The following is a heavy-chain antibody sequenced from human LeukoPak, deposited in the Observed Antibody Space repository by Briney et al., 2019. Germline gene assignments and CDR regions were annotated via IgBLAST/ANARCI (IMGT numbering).Heavy chain of an antibody. CDR1: GGSFSGYY. J-gene: IGHJ4*02. Sequence: LSLTCAVYGGSFSGYYWSWVRQAPGKGLEWLAVMSSDGSDIYYADSVKGRFTISRDNSKNTLYLQMNSLRAEDTAVYYCSKTIAVADPTDYWGQGTLVTVSS. CDR2: MSSDGSDI. CDR3: SKTIAVADPTDY. D-gene: IGHD6-19*01. V-gene: IGHV3-30*18.